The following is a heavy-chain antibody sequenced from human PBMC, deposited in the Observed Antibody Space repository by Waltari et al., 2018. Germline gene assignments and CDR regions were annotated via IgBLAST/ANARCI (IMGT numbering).Heavy chain of an antibody. CDR3: ARGVPSYYDILTGYSAYGMDV. CDR2: INHSGST. D-gene: IGHD3-9*01. J-gene: IGHJ6*02. Sequence: QVQLQQWGAGLLKPSETLSLTCAVYGGSFSGYYWSWLRQPPGKGLEWFGEINHSGSTNDNPSLKGRVTISVDTSKNQFSLKLSSVTAADTAVYYCARGVPSYYDILTGYSAYGMDVWGQGTTVTVSS. CDR1: GGSFSGYY. V-gene: IGHV4-34*01.